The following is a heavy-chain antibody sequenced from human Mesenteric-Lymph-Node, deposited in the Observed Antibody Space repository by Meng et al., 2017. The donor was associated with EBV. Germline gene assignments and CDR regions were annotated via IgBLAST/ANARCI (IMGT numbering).Heavy chain of an antibody. CDR3: ARDSEWLRSPLKCDY. D-gene: IGHD5-12*01. J-gene: IGHJ4*02. Sequence: VQLVESGGGLVKPGGSLGLSCAASGFTFSSYSMNWVRQAPGKGLEWVSSISSSSSYIYYADSVKGRFTISRDNAKNSLYLQMNSLRAEDTAVYYCARDSEWLRSPLKCDYWGQGTLVTVSS. V-gene: IGHV3-21*01. CDR2: ISSSSSYI. CDR1: GFTFSSYS.